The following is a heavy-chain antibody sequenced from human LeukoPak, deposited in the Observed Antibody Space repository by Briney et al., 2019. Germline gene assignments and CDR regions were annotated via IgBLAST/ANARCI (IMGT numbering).Heavy chain of an antibody. CDR2: IYYSGST. CDR1: GGSISSGDYY. V-gene: IGHV4-30-4*08. CDR3: AIAHSVYWYFDL. D-gene: IGHD2-21*01. J-gene: IGHJ2*01. Sequence: PSQTLSLTCTVSGGSISSGDYYWSWIRQPPGKGLEWIGYIYYSGSTYYNPSLKSRVTISVDTSKNQFSLKLSSVTAADTAVYYCAIAHSVYWYFDLWGRGTLVTVSS.